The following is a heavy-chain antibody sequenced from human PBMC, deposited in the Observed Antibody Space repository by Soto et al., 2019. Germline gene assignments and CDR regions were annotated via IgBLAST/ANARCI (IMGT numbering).Heavy chain of an antibody. CDR1: GFTFSSYA. CDR3: ARAQWELLPTDY. D-gene: IGHD1-26*01. V-gene: IGHV3-30-3*01. CDR2: LSFDGGNK. J-gene: IGHJ4*02. Sequence: QVQLVESGGGVVQPGRSLRLSCAASGFTFSSYAMHWVRQAPGKGLEWVAVLSFDGGNKYYADSVKVRFTISRDNSKNTLYLQMNSPRDEDTAVYYCARAQWELLPTDYWGQGTLVTVSS.